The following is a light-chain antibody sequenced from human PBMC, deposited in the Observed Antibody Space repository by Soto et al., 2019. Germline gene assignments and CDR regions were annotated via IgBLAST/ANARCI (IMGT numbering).Light chain of an antibody. J-gene: IGKJ4*01. CDR1: QNLLYNSNNKNY. CDR3: QQYYSTPLT. Sequence: DVVMTQSPDSLAVSLGERATINCKSSQNLLYNSNNKNYLAWYQQRPGQPPKLLIYWASTRESGVPDRFSGSGSGTDFTLTISSLQAADVAVYYCQQYYSTPLTFGGGTKVEIK. CDR2: WAS. V-gene: IGKV4-1*01.